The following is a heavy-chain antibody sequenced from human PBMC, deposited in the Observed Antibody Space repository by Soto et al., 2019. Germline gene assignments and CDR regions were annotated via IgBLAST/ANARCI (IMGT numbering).Heavy chain of an antibody. D-gene: IGHD3-10*01. V-gene: IGHV3-33*01. CDR3: ARASPHCESYDFDY. CDR1: GFVFSNFG. CDR2: IWYDGSKQ. J-gene: IGHJ4*02. Sequence: QVQLVESGGDVVQPGRSLRLSCVASGFVFSNFGMHWVRQAPDKGLEWLAVIWYDGSKQYYGDSVKGRFTNSRDNSKNTVYLQMNSLRVEDTAVYFCARASPHCESYDFDYWGQGTLVTVSS.